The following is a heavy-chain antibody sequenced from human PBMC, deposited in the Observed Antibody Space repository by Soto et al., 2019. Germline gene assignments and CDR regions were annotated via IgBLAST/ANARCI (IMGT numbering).Heavy chain of an antibody. J-gene: IGHJ4*02. CDR3: AFRGPHGVHFDY. Sequence: SVKVSCKASGHTLTTYYIHWVRQAPGHGLEWMGVINPRGGSTNYAQEFQGRVTMTRDTSTSTVYVELSSLKFEDTALYYCAFRGPHGVHFDYWGQGTLVTVSS. CDR2: INPRGGST. D-gene: IGHD3-10*01. CDR1: GHTLTTYY. V-gene: IGHV1-46*01.